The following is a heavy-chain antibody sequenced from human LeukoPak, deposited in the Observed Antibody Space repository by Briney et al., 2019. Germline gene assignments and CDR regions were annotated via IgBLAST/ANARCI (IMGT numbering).Heavy chain of an antibody. V-gene: IGHV3-23*01. CDR1: GFTFRNYA. CDR3: AKAEFGSGSYYISD. Sequence: GGSLRLSCTASGFTFRNYAMRWVRQAPGKGLEWVSAASGSGDYTYYADSVKGRFTISRDNSKNTLYLHMNSLRAEDTAVFYCAKAEFGSGSYYISDWGQGTLVTVSS. J-gene: IGHJ4*02. D-gene: IGHD3-10*01. CDR2: ASGSGDYT.